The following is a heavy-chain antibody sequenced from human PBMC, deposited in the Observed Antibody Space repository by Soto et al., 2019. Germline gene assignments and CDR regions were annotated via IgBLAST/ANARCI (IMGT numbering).Heavy chain of an antibody. D-gene: IGHD3-3*01. J-gene: IGHJ4*02. CDR3: FSATMEGPIRYFDY. Sequence: SVKVSCKASGGTFSSYAISWVRQAPGQGLEWMGGIIPIFGTANYAQKFQGRVTITADESTSTAYMELSSLRSEDTAVYYCFSATMEGPIRYFDYWGQGTLVTVSS. V-gene: IGHV1-69*13. CDR2: IIPIFGTA. CDR1: GGTFSSYA.